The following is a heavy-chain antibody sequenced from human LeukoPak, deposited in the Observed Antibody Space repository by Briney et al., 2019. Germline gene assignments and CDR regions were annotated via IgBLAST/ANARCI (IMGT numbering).Heavy chain of an antibody. V-gene: IGHV1-18*01. CDR2: ISAYNGNT. D-gene: IGHD2-2*01. J-gene: IGHJ4*02. CDR1: GGTFSSYA. Sequence: GASVKVSCKASGGTFSSYAISWVRQAPGQGLEWMGWISAYNGNTNYAQKLQGRVTMTTDTSTSTAYMELRSLRSDDTAVYYCARGLKKYQPTYFDYWGQGTLVTVSS. CDR3: ARGLKKYQPTYFDY.